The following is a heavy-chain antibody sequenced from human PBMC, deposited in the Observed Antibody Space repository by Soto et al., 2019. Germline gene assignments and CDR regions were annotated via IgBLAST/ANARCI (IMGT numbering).Heavy chain of an antibody. CDR1: GFTFIGYY. CDR2: ISSSSSYT. Sequence: GSLSLSFADSGFTFIGYYMSWIRQAPGKGLGWVSYISSSSSYTNYADSVKGRFTISRDNAKNSLYLQMDSLRAEDTAVYYCASSDSSSWFFDYWGQGTLVTVPS. V-gene: IGHV3-11*06. CDR3: ASSDSSSWFFDY. D-gene: IGHD6-6*01. J-gene: IGHJ4*02.